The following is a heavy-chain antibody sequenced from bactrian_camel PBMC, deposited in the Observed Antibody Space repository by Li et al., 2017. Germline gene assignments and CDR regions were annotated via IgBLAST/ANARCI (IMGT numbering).Heavy chain of an antibody. J-gene: IGHJ4*01. Sequence: HVQLVESGGGLVQPGGSLRLSCSASGFTFPSYSMNWVRQAPGQELEWVSRINTGGGSTYYADFVKGRFTISQDNRKNTVYLQMNNLHPEDTATYYCAEGRGSRGEHCYSLNYWGQGTQVTVS. CDR3: AEGRGSRGEHCYSLNY. D-gene: IGHD6*01. CDR2: INTGGGST. V-gene: IGHV3S1*01. CDR1: GFTFPSYS.